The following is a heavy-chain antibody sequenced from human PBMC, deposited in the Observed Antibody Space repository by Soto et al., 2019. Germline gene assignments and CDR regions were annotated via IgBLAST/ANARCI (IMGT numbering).Heavy chain of an antibody. CDR2: NIPIFGTA. V-gene: IGHV1-69*13. CDR1: GGTFSSYA. D-gene: IGHD3-22*01. Sequence: ASVKVSCKASGGTFSSYAISWVRQAPGQGLNWMGGNIPIFGTANYAQKFQGRVTITADESTSTAYMELSSLRSEDTAVYYCARDLDYYDSSGYYSPVGFDPWGQGTLVTVSS. CDR3: ARDLDYYDSSGYYSPVGFDP. J-gene: IGHJ5*02.